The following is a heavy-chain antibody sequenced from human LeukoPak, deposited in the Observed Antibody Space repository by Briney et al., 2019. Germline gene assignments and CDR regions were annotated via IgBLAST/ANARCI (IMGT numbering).Heavy chain of an antibody. CDR2: IGRNFPYFSSTK. CDR3: ARDLLFGATSYFDQ. CDR1: GFTFSSYT. J-gene: IGHJ4*02. D-gene: IGHD2-15*01. Sequence: GGSLRLSCAASGFTFSSYTINWVRQAPGKGLEWVSYIGRNFPYFSSTKHYADSVRGRFTISRDDAKNSLYLEINGLRAEDTAVYYCARDLLFGATSYFDQWGQGAPVTVSS. V-gene: IGHV3-48*01.